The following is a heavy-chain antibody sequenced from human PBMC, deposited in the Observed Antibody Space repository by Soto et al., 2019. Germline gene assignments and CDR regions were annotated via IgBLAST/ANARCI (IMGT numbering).Heavy chain of an antibody. Sequence: GGSLRLSCSASGFIFSESTIYWVRQVPGKGLEAISAVSTSGRSTYYADTVKDRFTISRDNSKNTLFLQMGSLRPEDTAIYYCVKQAHGLDGVAFDYWGQGTQVTVSS. CDR1: GFIFSEST. V-gene: IGHV3-64D*06. CDR3: VKQAHGLDGVAFDY. CDR2: VSTSGRST. D-gene: IGHD2-15*01. J-gene: IGHJ4*02.